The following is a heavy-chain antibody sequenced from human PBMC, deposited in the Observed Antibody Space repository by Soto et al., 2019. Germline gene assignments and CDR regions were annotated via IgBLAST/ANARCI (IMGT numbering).Heavy chain of an antibody. CDR3: ARGITSGHPQDFQH. J-gene: IGHJ1*01. CDR2: INAGNGNT. D-gene: IGHD2-8*01. V-gene: IGHV1-3*01. CDR1: GYTFTINV. Sequence: ASVKVSCKASGYTFTINVMHWVRQAPGQRLEWMGWINAGNGNTKYSQNFQGRVTITRDTSASTAYMEVSRQRSEDTAVYYCARGITSGHPQDFQHWGKGTLVTVSA.